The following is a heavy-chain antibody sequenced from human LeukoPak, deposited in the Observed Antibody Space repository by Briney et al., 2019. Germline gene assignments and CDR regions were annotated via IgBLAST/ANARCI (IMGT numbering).Heavy chain of an antibody. Sequence: SETLSLTCTVSGGSISSYYWSWIRQPPGKGLEWIGCIYYSGSTNYNPSLKSRVTISVDTSKNQFSLKLSSVTAADTAVYYCARSYCGGGSCGAFDIWGQGTLVTVSS. CDR1: GGSISSYY. V-gene: IGHV4-59*01. J-gene: IGHJ1*01. D-gene: IGHD2-15*01. CDR3: ARSYCGGGSCGAFDI. CDR2: IYYSGST.